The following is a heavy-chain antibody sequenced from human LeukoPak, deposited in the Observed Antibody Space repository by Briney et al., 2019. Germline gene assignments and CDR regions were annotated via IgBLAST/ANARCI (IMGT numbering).Heavy chain of an antibody. CDR2: ISSSSSYI. CDR1: GFTFSSYS. D-gene: IGHD1-14*01. J-gene: IGHJ3*02. V-gene: IGHV3-21*01. CDR3: ARDLTHDAFDI. Sequence: GGSLRLSCAAAGFTFSSYSMNWVRQAPGKGLEWVSSISSSSSYIYYADSVKGRFTISRDNAKNSLYLQMNSLRAEDTAVYYCARDLTHDAFDIWGQGTMVTVSS.